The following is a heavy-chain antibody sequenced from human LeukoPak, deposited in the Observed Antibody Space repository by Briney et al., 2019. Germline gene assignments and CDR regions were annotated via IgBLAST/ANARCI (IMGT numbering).Heavy chain of an antibody. CDR1: GFTFSSYA. V-gene: IGHV3-30-3*01. D-gene: IGHD3-3*01. CDR3: ARDYYDFWSGGGYFDY. CDR2: ISYDGSNK. Sequence: GGSLRLSCAASGFTFSSYAMHWVRQAPGKGLEWVAVISYDGSNKYYADSVKGRFTISRDNSKNTLYLQMNSLRAEDTAVYYCARDYYDFWSGGGYFDYWGQGTLVTVSS. J-gene: IGHJ4*02.